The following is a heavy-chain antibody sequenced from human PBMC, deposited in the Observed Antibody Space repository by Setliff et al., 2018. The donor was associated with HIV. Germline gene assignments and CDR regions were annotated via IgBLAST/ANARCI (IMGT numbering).Heavy chain of an antibody. CDR1: GFTFDDYA. CDR2: ISWNSGSI. J-gene: IGHJ4*02. CDR3: ARCFLSSGWLSPFDY. D-gene: IGHD6-19*01. V-gene: IGHV3-9*01. Sequence: GGSLRLSCAASGFTFDDYAMHWVRQAPGKGLEWVSGISWNSGSIGYADSVKGRFTISRDNAKNSLYLQMNSLRSEDTAVYYCARCFLSSGWLSPFDYWGQGTLVTVSS.